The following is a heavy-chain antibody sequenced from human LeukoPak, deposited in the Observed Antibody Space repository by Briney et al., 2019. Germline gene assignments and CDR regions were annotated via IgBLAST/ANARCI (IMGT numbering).Heavy chain of an antibody. J-gene: IGHJ3*01. CDR2: SRSRAYSGTT. CDR3: SRDFMAVAVHNGFDV. CDR1: VFKFDDYA. V-gene: IGHV3-49*03. D-gene: IGHD2-21*01. Sequence: GGSLRLSCSASVFKFDDYAINWFRQAPGKGLEWVGVSRSRAYSGTTEYAASVKGRFTMSRDDSKSIAYLQMSSLKTEDTAVYYCSRDFMAVAVHNGFDVWGQGTAVTVSS.